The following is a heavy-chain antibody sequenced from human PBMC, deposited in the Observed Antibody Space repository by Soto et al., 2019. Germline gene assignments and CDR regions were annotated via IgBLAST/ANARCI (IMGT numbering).Heavy chain of an antibody. V-gene: IGHV4-31*11. CDR3: AREDYYDSSGYFGYFDY. CDR2: IYYSGST. Sequence: SETLSLTCAVSGGSISSGGYYWSWIRQQPGKGLEWIGYIYYSGSTYYNPSLKSRVTISVDTSKNQFSLKLSSVTAADTAVYYCAREDYYDSSGYFGYFDYWGQGTLVTVSS. CDR1: GGSISSGGYY. J-gene: IGHJ4*02. D-gene: IGHD3-22*01.